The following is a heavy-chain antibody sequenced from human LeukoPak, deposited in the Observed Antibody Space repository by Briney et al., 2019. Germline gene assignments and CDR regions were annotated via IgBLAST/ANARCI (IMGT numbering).Heavy chain of an antibody. V-gene: IGHV4-39*07. J-gene: IGHJ3*02. CDR1: GGSISSSSYY. CDR3: ARSTYYDILSAFDI. D-gene: IGHD3-9*01. Sequence: SETLSLTCTVSGGSISSSSYYWGWIRQPPGKGLEWIGSIYYSGSTYYNPSLKSRVTISVDTSKNQFSLKLSSVTAADTAVYYCARSTYYDILSAFDIWGRGTMVTVSS. CDR2: IYYSGST.